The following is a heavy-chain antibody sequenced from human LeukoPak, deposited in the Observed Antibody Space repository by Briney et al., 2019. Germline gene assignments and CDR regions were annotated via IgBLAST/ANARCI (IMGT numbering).Heavy chain of an antibody. Sequence: ASVKVSCKASGYTFTGYYMHWVRQAPGQGLEWMGWINAGNGNTKYSQKFQGRVTITRDTSASTAYMELSSLRSEDTAVYYCARGGSGSHFDYWGQGTLVTVSS. V-gene: IGHV1-3*01. J-gene: IGHJ4*02. CDR3: ARGGSGSHFDY. CDR2: INAGNGNT. D-gene: IGHD3-10*01. CDR1: GYTFTGYY.